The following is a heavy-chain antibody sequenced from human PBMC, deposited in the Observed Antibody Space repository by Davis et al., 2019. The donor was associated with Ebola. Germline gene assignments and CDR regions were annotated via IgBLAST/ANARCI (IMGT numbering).Heavy chain of an antibody. CDR1: GFTFSSHW. CDR2: INSDGSIA. Sequence: GESLKISCAASGFTFSSHWMYWVRQAPGKGLVCVSRINSDGSIATYADSVKGRFTISRDNAKNTLYLQMNSLRAEDTAMYYCARENYHGMDVWGQGTTVTV. J-gene: IGHJ6*02. V-gene: IGHV3-74*01. CDR3: ARENYHGMDV.